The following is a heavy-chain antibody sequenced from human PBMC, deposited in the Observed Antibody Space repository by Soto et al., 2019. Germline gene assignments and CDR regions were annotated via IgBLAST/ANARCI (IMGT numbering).Heavy chain of an antibody. CDR1: GFTFSSYS. V-gene: IGHV3-21*01. Sequence: GGSLRLSCAASGFTFSSYSINWVRQAPGKGLERVSSISSSSNYIYYADSVKGRFTISRDNAKNSLYLQMNSLRAEDTAVYYCARGKYYYGSGSRRDYYGMDVWGQGTTVTVSS. CDR2: ISSSSNYI. J-gene: IGHJ6*02. D-gene: IGHD3-10*01. CDR3: ARGKYYYGSGSRRDYYGMDV.